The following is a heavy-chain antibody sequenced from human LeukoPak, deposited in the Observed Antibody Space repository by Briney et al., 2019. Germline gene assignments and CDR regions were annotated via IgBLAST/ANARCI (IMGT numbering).Heavy chain of an antibody. CDR1: GFTLSNYG. Sequence: RSLRLSCAASGFTLSNYGMHWVRQAPGQGLEWVAAIWHDGSRKYYAESVKGRFTISRDNARNTVYVQMDSLRAEDTAVYYCARDEGDSSGYYPGLWGQGTLVTVSS. V-gene: IGHV3-33*01. J-gene: IGHJ1*01. CDR2: IWHDGSRK. CDR3: ARDEGDSSGYYPGL. D-gene: IGHD3-22*01.